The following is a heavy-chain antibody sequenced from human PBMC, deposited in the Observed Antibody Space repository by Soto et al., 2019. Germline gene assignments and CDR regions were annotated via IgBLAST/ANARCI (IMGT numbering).Heavy chain of an antibody. CDR2: ISYDGSNK. J-gene: IGHJ6*02. CDR3: ARDLSLKGYTAMVYGMDV. V-gene: IGHV3-30-3*01. D-gene: IGHD5-18*01. CDR1: GFTFSSYA. Sequence: PGGSLRLSCAASGFTFSSYAMHWVRQAPGKGLEWVAVISYDGSNKYYADSVKGRFTISRDNSKNTLYLQMNSLRAEDTAVYYCARDLSLKGYTAMVYGMDVWGQGTTVTVSS.